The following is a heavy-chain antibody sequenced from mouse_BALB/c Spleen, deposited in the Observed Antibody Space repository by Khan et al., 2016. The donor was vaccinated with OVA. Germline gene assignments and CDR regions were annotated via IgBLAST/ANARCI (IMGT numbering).Heavy chain of an antibody. D-gene: IGHD1-1*02. Sequence: EVELVESGGGLVKPGGSLKLSCAASGFTFSDYYMYWVRQTPEKRLEWVATISDGGSYTYYPDSVKGRFTISRDNAKNNLYLQMSSLKSEDTAMYYCAGAGYGGFAYWGQGTLGTVSA. J-gene: IGHJ3*01. V-gene: IGHV5-4*02. CDR3: AGAGYGGFAY. CDR1: GFTFSDYY. CDR2: ISDGGSYT.